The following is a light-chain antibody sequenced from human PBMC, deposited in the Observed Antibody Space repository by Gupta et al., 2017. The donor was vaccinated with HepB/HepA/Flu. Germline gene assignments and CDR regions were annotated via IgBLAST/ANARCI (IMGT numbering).Light chain of an antibody. CDR1: SSNIGTGYD. V-gene: IGLV1-40*01. CDR3: QSYDTSLDVV. Sequence: QSVLTQPPSVSGAPGQRVTISCSGTSSNIGTGYDVHWYQQRPGKAPKVLIYGNNIRPSGVPDRFSGSKSGTSAYLVITGLQADDEAYYYCQSYDTSLDVVFGGGTKLTV. J-gene: IGLJ2*01. CDR2: GNN.